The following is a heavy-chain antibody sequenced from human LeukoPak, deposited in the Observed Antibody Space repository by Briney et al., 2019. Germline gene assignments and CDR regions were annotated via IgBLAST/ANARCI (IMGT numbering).Heavy chain of an antibody. V-gene: IGHV1-2*02. J-gene: IGHJ5*02. Sequence: ASVKVSCKASGYTFTGYYMHWVRQAPGQGLEWMGWINPNSGGTNYAQKFQGRVTMTRDTSISTAYMELSRLRSDDTAVYYCARERVAAVNWFDPWGQGTLVTVSS. CDR2: INPNSGGT. D-gene: IGHD2-15*01. CDR1: GYTFTGYY. CDR3: ARERVAAVNWFDP.